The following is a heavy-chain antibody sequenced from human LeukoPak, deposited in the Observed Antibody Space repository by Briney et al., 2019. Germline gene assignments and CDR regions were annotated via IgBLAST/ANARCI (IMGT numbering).Heavy chain of an antibody. CDR2: IKTDGSST. CDR3: ARGMWDYGAASEYFDL. V-gene: IGHV3-74*01. CDR1: GFTFNNYW. J-gene: IGHJ2*01. Sequence: PGGSLRPSCEASGFTFNNYWMHWVRQAPGKGLVWVSRIKTDGSSTSHADSVKGRFTISRDNAKDTLYVQMNNLRAEDTAAYYCARGMWDYGAASEYFDLWGRGTLVTVSS. D-gene: IGHD4-17*01.